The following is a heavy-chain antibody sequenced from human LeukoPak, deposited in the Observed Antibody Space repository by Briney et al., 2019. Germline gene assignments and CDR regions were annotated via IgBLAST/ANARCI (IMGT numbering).Heavy chain of an antibody. D-gene: IGHD3-16*02. J-gene: IGHJ4*02. CDR1: GFTFSSYG. V-gene: IGHV3-30*02. CDR2: IRYDGSNK. CDR3: AKDDYDYVWGSYRSYFDY. Sequence: GGSLRLSCAASGFTFSSYGMHWVRQAPGKGLEWVAFIRYDGSNKYCADSVKGRFTISRDNSKNTLYLQMNSLRAEDTAVYYCAKDDYDYVWGSYRSYFDYWGQGTLVTVSS.